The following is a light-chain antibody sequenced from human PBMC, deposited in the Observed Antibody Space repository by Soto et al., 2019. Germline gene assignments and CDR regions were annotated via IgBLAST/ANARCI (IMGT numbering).Light chain of an antibody. CDR1: QDISIY. J-gene: IGKJ3*01. Sequence: IQLTQSPSSLSASVGDRVTITCRASQDISIYLAWYQQKPGKAPKLLIYAASTLQSGVPSRFSGSGSGTEFTLTLSSLPPEDFATYYCQQLNTYPPWTFGPGTTVDIK. CDR3: QQLNTYPPWT. CDR2: AAS. V-gene: IGKV1-9*01.